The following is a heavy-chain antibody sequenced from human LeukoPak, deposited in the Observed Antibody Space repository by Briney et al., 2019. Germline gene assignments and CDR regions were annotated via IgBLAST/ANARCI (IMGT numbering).Heavy chain of an antibody. V-gene: IGHV3-9*01. CDR2: ISWSNGHM. J-gene: IGHJ2*01. D-gene: IGHD2-15*01. CDR3: VRSVVVVAATPTHFDL. Sequence: GGSLRLSCAAAEFKFDDYAMHWVRQGPGKGLEWVAGISWSNGHMEYAESVKGRFTISRDNARNALYLQMDGLRRDDTALYYCVRSVVVVAATPTHFDLWGRGTQVIVSS. CDR1: EFKFDDYA.